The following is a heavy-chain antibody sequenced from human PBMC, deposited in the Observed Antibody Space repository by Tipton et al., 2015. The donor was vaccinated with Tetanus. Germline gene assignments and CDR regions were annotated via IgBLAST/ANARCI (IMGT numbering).Heavy chain of an antibody. CDR2: INHSGST. CDR3: ATVGGSSSARGMDV. D-gene: IGHD2-15*01. Sequence: AGLVKPSETLSLICGVYGGSFSGYYWSWIRQPPGKGLEWIGEINHSGSTNYNPSLKSRVTISVDTSKNQFSLKLSSVTAADTAVYYCATVGGSSSARGMDVWGQGTTVTVSS. J-gene: IGHJ6*02. CDR1: GGSFSGYY. V-gene: IGHV4-34*01.